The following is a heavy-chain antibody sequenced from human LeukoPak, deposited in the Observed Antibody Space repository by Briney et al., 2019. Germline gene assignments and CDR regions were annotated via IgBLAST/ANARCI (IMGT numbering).Heavy chain of an antibody. V-gene: IGHV5-51*01. J-gene: IGHJ6*03. CDR2: IYPGDSDT. CDR3: AREPESNYYGSGSGYYYYMDV. Sequence: GESLKISCKGSGYSFTNYWIGWVRQMPGKGLEWMGIIYPGDSDTRYSPSFQGQVTISVDKSISTAYVQWSSLKASDTAMYYCAREPESNYYGSGSGYYYYMDVWGKGTTVTVSS. D-gene: IGHD3-10*01. CDR1: GYSFTNYW.